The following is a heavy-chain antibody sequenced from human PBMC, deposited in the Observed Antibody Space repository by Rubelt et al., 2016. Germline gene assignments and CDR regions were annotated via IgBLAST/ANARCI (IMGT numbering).Heavy chain of an antibody. CDR3: AREHPQDGYNFHDAFDI. Sequence: QLQLQESGPGLVKPSETLSLTCTVSGGSISSSSYYWGWIRQPPGKGLEWIGSIYYSGSTYYNPSLKSRVTISVDTSKNQFSLKLSSVTAADTAVYYCAREHPQDGYNFHDAFDIWGQGTMVTVSS. CDR1: GGSISSSSYY. J-gene: IGHJ3*02. D-gene: IGHD5-24*01. V-gene: IGHV4-39*07. CDR2: IYYSGST.